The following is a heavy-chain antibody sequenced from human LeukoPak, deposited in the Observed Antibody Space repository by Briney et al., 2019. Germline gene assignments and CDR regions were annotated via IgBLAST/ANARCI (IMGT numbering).Heavy chain of an antibody. D-gene: IGHD5-18*01. V-gene: IGHV4-38-2*02. J-gene: IGHJ6*03. CDR1: GYSISSGYY. CDR3: ARATAMARYYYYYMDV. CDR2: IYYSGST. Sequence: SETLSLTCTVSGYSISSGYYWGWIRQPPGKGLEWIGSIYYSGSTYYNPSLKSRVTISVDTSKNQFSLKLSSVTAADTAVYYCARATAMARYYYYYMDVWGKGTTVTVSS.